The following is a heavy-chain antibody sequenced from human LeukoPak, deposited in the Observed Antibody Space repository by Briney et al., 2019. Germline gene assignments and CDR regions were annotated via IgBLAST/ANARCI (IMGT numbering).Heavy chain of an antibody. CDR3: ARDPLRSSWSTYNNAMDV. V-gene: IGHV1-18*01. J-gene: IGHJ6*02. D-gene: IGHD6-13*01. CDR2: ISGYNGNT. Sequence: ASVKVSCKASGYTFTSYGISWVRQAPGQGLEWMGWISGYNGNTEYSQKVQGRVTMTTDASTSTAYMELVSLTSDDTAVYYCARDPLRSSWSTYNNAMDVWGQGTTVTVS. CDR1: GYTFTSYG.